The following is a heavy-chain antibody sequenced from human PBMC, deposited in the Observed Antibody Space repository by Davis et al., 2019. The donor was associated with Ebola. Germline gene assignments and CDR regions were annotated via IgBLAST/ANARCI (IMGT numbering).Heavy chain of an antibody. V-gene: IGHV4-59*01. CDR3: ARAMVTMVSFAFDI. D-gene: IGHD3-10*01. CDR2: IYCSGST. J-gene: IGHJ3*02. Sequence: SETLSLTCTVSGCAITSNYWSCIRQDPGKVLDWIGYIYCSGSTNNNPSLKSRVTISVDTSKNQFSLKLSSVTAADTAVYYCARAMVTMVSFAFDIWCQGTVVTVSS. CDR1: GCAITSNY.